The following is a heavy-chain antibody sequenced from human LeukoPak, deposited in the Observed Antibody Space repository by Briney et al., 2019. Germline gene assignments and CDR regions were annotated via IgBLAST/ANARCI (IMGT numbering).Heavy chain of an antibody. CDR3: AREGGIAARPRNYYYYMDV. D-gene: IGHD6-6*01. Sequence: SVKVSCKASRGTFSSYAISWVRQAPGQGLEWMGGIIPIFGTANYAQKFQGRVTITTDESTSTAYMELSSLRSEDTAVYYCAREGGIAARPRNYYYYMDVWGKGTTVTVSS. V-gene: IGHV1-69*05. CDR1: RGTFSSYA. J-gene: IGHJ6*03. CDR2: IIPIFGTA.